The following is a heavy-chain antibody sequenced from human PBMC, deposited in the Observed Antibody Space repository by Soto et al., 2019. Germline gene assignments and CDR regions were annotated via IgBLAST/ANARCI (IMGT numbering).Heavy chain of an antibody. CDR3: ARGIAVAAPVFDAFDI. CDR1: GASITSGGFY. Sequence: QVRLRESGPGLVKPSQTLSLTCTVSGASITSGGFYWSWIRQHPGKGLEWIGYIYYSGSTYYNPYLKSRVNISLDRSKNQFSLTLSSVTAADTAVYYCARGIAVAAPVFDAFDIWGLGTMVTVSS. V-gene: IGHV4-31*03. D-gene: IGHD6-19*01. J-gene: IGHJ3*02. CDR2: IYYSGST.